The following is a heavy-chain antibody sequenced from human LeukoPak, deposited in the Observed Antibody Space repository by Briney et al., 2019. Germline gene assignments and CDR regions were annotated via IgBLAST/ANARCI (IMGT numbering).Heavy chain of an antibody. CDR3: ARGRRRYGSGSYYSNY. V-gene: IGHV1-8*02. D-gene: IGHD3-10*01. CDR2: MNPNSGNT. CDR1: GYTFTGYY. Sequence: ASVKVSCKASGYTFTGYYMHWVRQAPGQGLEWMGWMNPNSGNTGYAQKFQGRVTMTRNTSISTAYMELSSLRSEDTAVYYCARGRRRYGSGSYYSNYWGQGTLVTVSS. J-gene: IGHJ4*02.